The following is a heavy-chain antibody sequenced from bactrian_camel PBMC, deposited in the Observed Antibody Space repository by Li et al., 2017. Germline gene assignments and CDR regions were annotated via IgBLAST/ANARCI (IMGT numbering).Heavy chain of an antibody. D-gene: IGHD1*01. V-gene: IGHV3S1*01. J-gene: IGHJ4*01. CDR1: GYTYISYC. CDR3: TKDSIDAGWASTD. CDR2: ICTSGSST. Sequence: HVQLVESGGGGSVQAGGSLRLSCAASGYTYISYCMGWFRQVPGKEREGVAAICTSGSSTYYADSVKGRFTISRDNAKNTVYLQMNSLKSEDTALYYCTKDSIDAGWASTDWGQGTQVTVS.